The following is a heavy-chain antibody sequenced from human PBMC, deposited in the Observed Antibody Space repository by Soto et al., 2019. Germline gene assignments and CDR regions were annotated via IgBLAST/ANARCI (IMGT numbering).Heavy chain of an antibody. CDR1: GFTFSSYA. CDR3: AKQGGNYDFWSGYYDY. V-gene: IGHV3-23*01. CDR2: ISGSGGST. J-gene: IGHJ4*02. Sequence: GGSLRLSCAASGFTFSSYAMSWVRQAPGKGLEWVSAISGSGGSTYYADSVKGRFTISRDNSKNTLYLQMNSLRAEDTAVYYCAKQGGNYDFWSGYYDYWGQGALVTVSS. D-gene: IGHD3-3*01.